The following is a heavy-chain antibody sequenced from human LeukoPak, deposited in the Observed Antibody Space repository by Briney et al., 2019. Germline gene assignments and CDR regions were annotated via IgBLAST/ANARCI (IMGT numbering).Heavy chain of an antibody. D-gene: IGHD5-18*01. V-gene: IGHV1-18*01. CDR3: ARDRMDTGTYFDY. CDR1: GYTFTTYG. Sequence: EASVKVSCKSSGYTFTTYGITWGRQAPGQGLEWMGWISTYNGNTNYAQKLQGRVTMTTDTSTSTAYMELRSLRSDDTAMYYCARDRMDTGTYFDYWGQGTLVTVSS. J-gene: IGHJ4*02. CDR2: ISTYNGNT.